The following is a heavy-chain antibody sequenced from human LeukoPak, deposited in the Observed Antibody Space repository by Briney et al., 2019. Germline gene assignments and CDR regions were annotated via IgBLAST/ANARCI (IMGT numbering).Heavy chain of an antibody. J-gene: IGHJ4*02. CDR2: IYYSGTT. D-gene: IGHD4-11*01. CDR1: GGLISISTYY. V-gene: IGHV4-39*07. CDR3: AKKKTDYSYPSSFDY. Sequence: EPSETLSLTCTVSGGLISISTYYWGRIRQPPGKGLEWIGSIYYSGTTHYNPSLKSRVTIAVDTSKNQFSLKLISVTAADTAVYYCAKKKTDYSYPSSFDYWGQGTLVTVSS.